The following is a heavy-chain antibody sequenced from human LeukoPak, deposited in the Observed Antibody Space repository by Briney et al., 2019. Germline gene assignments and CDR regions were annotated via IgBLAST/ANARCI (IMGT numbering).Heavy chain of an antibody. CDR1: GGSISSYY. CDR2: IYYSGST. J-gene: IGHJ4*02. V-gene: IGHV4-59*08. CDR3: ARRSRNYHSFDY. Sequence: SETLSLTCTVSGGSISSYYWSWIRQPPGKGLEWIGYIYYSGSTNYNPSLKSRVTISVDTSKNQFSLRLSSVTAADTAVYYCARRSRNYHSFDYWGQATMTTVSS. D-gene: IGHD3-10*01.